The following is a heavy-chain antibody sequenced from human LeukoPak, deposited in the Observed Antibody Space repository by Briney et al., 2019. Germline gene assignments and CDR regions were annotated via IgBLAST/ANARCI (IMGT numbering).Heavy chain of an antibody. CDR1: GGSISSYY. D-gene: IGHD4-17*01. CDR3: ARAGDYSKNWFDP. Sequence: SETLSLTCTVSGGSISSYYWNWIRQPPGKGLEWIGYIYHSGSTYYNPSLKSRVTISVDRSKNQFSLKLSSVTAADTAVYYCARAGDYSKNWFDPWGQGTLVTVSS. V-gene: IGHV4-59*12. CDR2: IYHSGST. J-gene: IGHJ5*02.